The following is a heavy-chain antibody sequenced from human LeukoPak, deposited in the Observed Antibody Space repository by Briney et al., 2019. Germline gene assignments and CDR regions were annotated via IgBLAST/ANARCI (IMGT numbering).Heavy chain of an antibody. J-gene: IGHJ4*02. CDR1: GDSITSGAYY. CDR3: ARDHMGPRGSS. V-gene: IGHV4-30-2*01. D-gene: IGHD6-13*01. Sequence: SETLSLTCSVSGDSITSGAYYWTWIRQTPGEGLEWIGNSYHTGKTHYNPSFKSRLTISVDRSKNQFSLRLTSVTAADTAVYYCARDHMGPRGSSWGQGTLVTVSS. CDR2: SYHTGKT.